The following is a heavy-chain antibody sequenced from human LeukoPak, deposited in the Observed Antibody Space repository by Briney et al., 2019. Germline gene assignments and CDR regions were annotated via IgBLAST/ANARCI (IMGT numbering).Heavy chain of an antibody. CDR2: IIPICGRA. J-gene: IGHJ6*04. CDR3: ARDPIAVAGTRGEYYSYGIDF. Sequence: ASVKVSCKASGGTFISYDISWVGQAPGQGLEWMGGIIPICGRANYAQKFQGRVTITADRSTSKDYMELRRLRSEDTAVYYCARDPIAVAGTRGEYYSYGIDFWGKGTTVTVSS. V-gene: IGHV1-69*06. D-gene: IGHD6-19*01. CDR1: GGTFISYD.